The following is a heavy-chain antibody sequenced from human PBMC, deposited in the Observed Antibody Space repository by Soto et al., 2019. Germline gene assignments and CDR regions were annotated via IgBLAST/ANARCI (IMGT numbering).Heavy chain of an antibody. V-gene: IGHV1-58*01. D-gene: IGHD1-26*01. CDR1: GFTFTSSA. CDR2: IVVGSGNT. CDR3: TADVWELSDY. J-gene: IGHJ4*02. Sequence: SVKFSCKASGFTFTSSAVQWVRQARGQRLECIGWIVVGSGNTNYAQKFQERVTITRXXXXSXXXMXLXXLRXEXTAVYYCTADVWELSDYWGQGTLVTVSS.